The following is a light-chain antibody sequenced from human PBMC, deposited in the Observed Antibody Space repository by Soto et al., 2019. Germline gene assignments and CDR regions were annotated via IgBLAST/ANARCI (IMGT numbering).Light chain of an antibody. CDR3: QQYEITPPT. J-gene: IGKJ2*01. V-gene: IGKV4-1*01. Sequence: DIVMTQSPDSLAVSLGERATINCKSSQSVLYSSNNKNYLAWYQQRPGQPPKLLIYWASTRESGVPDRFSGSGSGTDFTLTINSLQAEDVAVYYCQQYEITPPTFGQGTKLEIK. CDR2: WAS. CDR1: QSVLYSSNNKNY.